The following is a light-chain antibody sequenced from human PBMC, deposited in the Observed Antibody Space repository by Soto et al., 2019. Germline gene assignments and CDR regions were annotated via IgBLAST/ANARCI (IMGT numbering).Light chain of an antibody. CDR3: PQYGSSPPYT. Sequence: EVVLTQSPGTLSLSPGESATLSCRASQSVSNNYFAWYQQKPGQAPRLLIFGSSDRATGIPDRFSGSGSGTAFTLTISRLEPEDFAVYYCPQYGSSPPYTFGQGTKLEIK. J-gene: IGKJ2*01. CDR1: QSVSNNY. V-gene: IGKV3-20*01. CDR2: GSS.